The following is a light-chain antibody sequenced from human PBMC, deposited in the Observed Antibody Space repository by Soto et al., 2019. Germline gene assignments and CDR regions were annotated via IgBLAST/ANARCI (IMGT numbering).Light chain of an antibody. Sequence: DIQMTQSPSSLSASVGDRVTITCQASQDISNYLNWYQQKPGKAPKLLIYDASNLETGVPSRFRGMESGTDFTFTISSRQLEEMEPNNGKHNDNPPLTFGGGPRWRSN. CDR2: DAS. CDR3: KHNDNPPLT. V-gene: IGKV1-33*01. CDR1: QDISNY. J-gene: IGKJ4*01.